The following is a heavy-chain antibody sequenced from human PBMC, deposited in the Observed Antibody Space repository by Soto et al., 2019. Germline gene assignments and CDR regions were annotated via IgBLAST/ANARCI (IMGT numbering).Heavy chain of an antibody. Sequence: PSETLSLTCTVSGGSISSYYWSWIRQPAGKGLEWIGRIYTSGSTNYNPSLKSRVTMSVDTSKNQFSLKLSSVTAADTAVYSCARSQGYCTNGVCYTRIFEGWFDPWGQGTLVTVSS. J-gene: IGHJ5*02. CDR2: IYTSGST. CDR1: GGSISSYY. V-gene: IGHV4-4*07. D-gene: IGHD2-8*01. CDR3: ARSQGYCTNGVCYTRIFEGWFDP.